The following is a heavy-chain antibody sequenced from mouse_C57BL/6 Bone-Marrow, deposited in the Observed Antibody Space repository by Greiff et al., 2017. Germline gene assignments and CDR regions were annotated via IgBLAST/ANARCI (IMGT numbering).Heavy chain of an antibody. J-gene: IGHJ2*01. CDR2: IYPRSGNT. CDR3: ASYGYDVDY. CDR1: KKQFQRYG. Sequence: VQLQQSGAELARPAASVYISNTKTKKQFQRYGISWVKQRTGQGLEWIGEIYPRSGNTYYNETFKGKATLTADKSSSTAYMELRSLTSEDSAVYFCASYGYDVDYWGQGTTLTVSS. V-gene: IGHV1-81*01. D-gene: IGHD2-2*01.